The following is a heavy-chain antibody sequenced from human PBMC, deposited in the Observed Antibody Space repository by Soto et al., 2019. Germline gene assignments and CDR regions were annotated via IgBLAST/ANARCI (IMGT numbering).Heavy chain of an antibody. V-gene: IGHV3-23*01. CDR3: ASRSYSSSRGYYYYFMDV. CDR2: ISGSGGGT. CDR1: GFTFGGYA. J-gene: IGHJ6*03. D-gene: IGHD6-6*01. Sequence: GGSLRLSCAASGFTFGGYAMSWVRQAPGKGLEWVSAISGSGGGTYYADSVKGRFTISRDNSENTLYLQMNSLIAEDTAVYYCASRSYSSSRGYYYYFMDVWGKGTTVTVSS.